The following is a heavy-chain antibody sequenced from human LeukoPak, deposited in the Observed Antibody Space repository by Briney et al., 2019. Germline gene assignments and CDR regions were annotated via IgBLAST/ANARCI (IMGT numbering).Heavy chain of an antibody. CDR2: GRDNR. Sequence: ETLSLTCTVSGGSISSSSYYWGWIRQPPGKGLEWVSGGRDNRHYADSVKGRFTFSRDNSKSTLYLQMNSLRTEDTALYYCAKKMSSAGTGGGNAFDIWGHGTMVTVS. J-gene: IGHJ3*02. CDR3: AKKMSSAGTGGGNAFDI. CDR1: GGSISSSSYY. V-gene: IGHV3-23*01. D-gene: IGHD6-13*01.